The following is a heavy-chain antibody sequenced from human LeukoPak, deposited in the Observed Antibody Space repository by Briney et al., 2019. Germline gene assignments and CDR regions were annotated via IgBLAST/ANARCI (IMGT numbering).Heavy chain of an antibody. J-gene: IGHJ4*02. D-gene: IGHD5-18*01. CDR2: INPSSGVT. CDR1: GYSFIDYY. CDR3: AREDTYGEYRPFDF. V-gene: IGHV1-2*02. Sequence: ASVKVSCKTSGYSFIDYYIHWVRQAPGQGLEWMGWINPSSGVTKFSQELQDRVTLTRDTSVSTAYMELNSLTFDDTAIYYCAREDTYGEYRPFDFWGQGAPVTVSS.